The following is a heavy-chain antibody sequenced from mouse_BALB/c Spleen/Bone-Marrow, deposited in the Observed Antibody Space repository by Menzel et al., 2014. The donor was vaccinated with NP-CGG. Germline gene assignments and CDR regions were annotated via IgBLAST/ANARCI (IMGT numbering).Heavy chain of an antibody. CDR2: IRLKSNNYAT. Sequence: EVQGVESGGGLVQPGGSMKLSCVASGFTFSNYWMNWVRQSPEKGLEWIAEIRLKSNNYATQYAESVKGRFAISRDDSNSSVYLQMNNLRAEDSGIYYCVTYFDYWGQGTTLTVSS. D-gene: IGHD2-1*01. J-gene: IGHJ2*01. CDR3: VTYFDY. CDR1: GFTFSNYW. V-gene: IGHV6-6*02.